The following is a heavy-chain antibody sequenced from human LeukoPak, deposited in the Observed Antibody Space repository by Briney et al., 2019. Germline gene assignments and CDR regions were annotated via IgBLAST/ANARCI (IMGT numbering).Heavy chain of an antibody. CDR1: GFTFSSCS. D-gene: IGHD3-10*01. Sequence: PGGSLRLSCAASGFTFSSCSMNWVRQAPGKGLEWVSFISSSSSYIYYADSVKGRFTISRDNAKNSLYVQMNSLRAEDTAVYYCARGEYGSGNYHIDYWGQGTLVTVSS. CDR2: ISSSSSYI. J-gene: IGHJ4*02. CDR3: ARGEYGSGNYHIDY. V-gene: IGHV3-21*01.